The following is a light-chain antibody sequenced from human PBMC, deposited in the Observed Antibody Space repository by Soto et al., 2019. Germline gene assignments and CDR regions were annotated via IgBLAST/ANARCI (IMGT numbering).Light chain of an antibody. Sequence: QSALTQPPSASGSPGQSVTISCTGTSSDVGGYNYASWYQQHPGKAPKLMIYEVSTRPSGVPDRFSGSKSGNTASLTVSGPQAEDEADYYCSSYAGSNKVFGGGTKLTVL. CDR3: SSYAGSNKV. CDR1: SSDVGGYNY. J-gene: IGLJ2*01. V-gene: IGLV2-8*01. CDR2: EVS.